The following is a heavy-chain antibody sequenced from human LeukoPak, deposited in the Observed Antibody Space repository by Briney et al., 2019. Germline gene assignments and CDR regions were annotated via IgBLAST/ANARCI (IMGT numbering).Heavy chain of an antibody. Sequence: ASVKVSCKASGYTFISYGISWVRRAPGQGLEWMGWISAYNGNTNYAQKLQGRVTMTTDTSTSTAYMELRSLRSEDTAVYYCACRPDDYGDYPSFDYWGQGTLVTVSS. CDR1: GYTFISYG. D-gene: IGHD4-17*01. V-gene: IGHV1-18*01. J-gene: IGHJ4*02. CDR2: ISAYNGNT. CDR3: ACRPDDYGDYPSFDY.